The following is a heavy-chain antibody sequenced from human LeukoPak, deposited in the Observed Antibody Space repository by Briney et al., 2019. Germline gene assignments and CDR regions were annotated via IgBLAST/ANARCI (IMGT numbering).Heavy chain of an antibody. CDR2: ITSDGSAT. D-gene: IGHD3-9*01. J-gene: IGHJ4*02. CDR1: GFAFSSYW. CDR3: ASLVLSPVGY. V-gene: IGHV3-74*01. Sequence: GSLRLXCVASGFAFSSYWMHWVRHAPGKGLVWVSRITSDGSATNYADSVKGRFTISRDNAKNTLYLQMNSLRAEDTAVYYCASLVLSPVGYWGQGTLVTVSS.